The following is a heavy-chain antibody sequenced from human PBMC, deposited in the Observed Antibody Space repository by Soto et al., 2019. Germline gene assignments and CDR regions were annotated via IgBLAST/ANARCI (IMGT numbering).Heavy chain of an antibody. Sequence: QVQLQQSGPGLVKPSETLSLSCTVSGGSISSYHWSWIRQTPGKGLEWIGYVHYSWGSNYNPSLKSRVAISIGTSKSQFSLQLTSVTATATAVSYCARQGFGALHGLGDVWGQGATVTVSS. CDR3: ARQGFGALHGLGDV. CDR1: GGSISSYH. J-gene: IGHJ6*02. V-gene: IGHV4-59*08. D-gene: IGHD3-10*01. CDR2: VHYSWGS.